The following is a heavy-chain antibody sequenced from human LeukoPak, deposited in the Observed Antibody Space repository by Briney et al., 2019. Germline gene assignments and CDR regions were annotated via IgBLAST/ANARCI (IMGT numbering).Heavy chain of an antibody. CDR2: IYHGGTT. CDR1: GGSITRSHW. D-gene: IGHD4-23*01. CDR3: ATYFYGGDYASYYFDY. Sequence: PSETLSLTCAVSGGSITRSHWWSWARQPPGKGLEWIGEIYHGGTTNYNPSLKSRVTMSVDESKNQFSLKLSSVTAADTAVYYCATYFYGGDYASYYFDYWGQGTLVTVSS. J-gene: IGHJ4*02. V-gene: IGHV4-4*02.